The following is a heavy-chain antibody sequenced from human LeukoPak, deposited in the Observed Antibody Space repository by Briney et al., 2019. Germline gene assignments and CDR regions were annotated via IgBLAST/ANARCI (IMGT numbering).Heavy chain of an antibody. V-gene: IGHV3-23*01. J-gene: IGHJ4*02. CDR2: LSGGGDSA. Sequence: GGSLRLSCAASGFTFGIYAMAWVRQAPGKGLEWVSSLSGGGDSAYYADSVKGRFTISRDNSKNTLYLQMNSLRAEDTAVYYCARGPDYYDSSGYRSFDYWGQGTLVTVSS. CDR1: GFTFGIYA. D-gene: IGHD3-22*01. CDR3: ARGPDYYDSSGYRSFDY.